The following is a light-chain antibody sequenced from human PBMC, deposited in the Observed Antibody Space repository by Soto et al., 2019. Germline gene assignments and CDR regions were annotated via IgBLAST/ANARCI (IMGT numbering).Light chain of an antibody. CDR2: AAS. J-gene: IGKJ3*01. V-gene: IGKV1-39*01. Sequence: DIQMTQSPSSLSASVGDRVTITCRASQSIRTYLNWYQQKPGKAPKLLIYAASSLQSGVPSRFSGSGSGTEFTLTISSLQPEDFATYYCQQSYITPRTFGPGTKVDIK. CDR3: QQSYITPRT. CDR1: QSIRTY.